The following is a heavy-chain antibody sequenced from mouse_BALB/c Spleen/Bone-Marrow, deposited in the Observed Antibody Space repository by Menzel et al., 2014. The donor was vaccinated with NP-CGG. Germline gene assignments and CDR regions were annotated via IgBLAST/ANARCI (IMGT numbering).Heavy chain of an antibody. V-gene: IGHV1-9*01. CDR3: ARNGNYPAWFAY. J-gene: IGHJ3*01. CDR2: ILPGSGST. D-gene: IGHD2-1*01. CDR1: GYTFSSYW. Sequence: VKLQESGAELMKPGASVKISCKATGYTFSSYWIEWAKQRPGHGLEWIGEILPGSGSTNYNEKFKGKATFTADTSSNTAYMQLSSLTSEDSAVYYCARNGNYPAWFAYWGQGTLVTVSA.